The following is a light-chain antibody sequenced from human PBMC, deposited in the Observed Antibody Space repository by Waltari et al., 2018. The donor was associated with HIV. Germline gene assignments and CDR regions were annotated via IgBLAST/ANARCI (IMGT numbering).Light chain of an antibody. V-gene: IGKV3-15*01. Sequence: EIVMTKSPAPLSVSPGEKATFSCRTSQNVNNNLAWYQQKPGQAPRLLIYGASTRATGIPDRFSGSGSGTEFTLTISSLQSEDFVLYYCQQYNNWPPLSFGGGTKVEFK. CDR3: QQYNNWPPLS. J-gene: IGKJ4*01. CDR1: QNVNNN. CDR2: GAS.